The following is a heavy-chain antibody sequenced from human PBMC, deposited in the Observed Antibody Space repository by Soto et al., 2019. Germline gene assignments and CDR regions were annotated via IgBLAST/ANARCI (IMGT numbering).Heavy chain of an antibody. CDR3: ANILVTIEKYQYHYGIEI. J-gene: IGHJ6*02. CDR2: TIPFLNVT. Sequence: QVQLVQSGAEVKKPGSSVKVSCKASAGTFSNYIISWVRQAPGHGLEWMGRTIPFLNVTNYAQKFQDRVTITADKSTSTAYMELGSLRSEDSAIYYCANILVTIEKYQYHYGIEIWGQGTTVTVSS. V-gene: IGHV1-69*02. D-gene: IGHD2-2*01. CDR1: AGTFSNYI.